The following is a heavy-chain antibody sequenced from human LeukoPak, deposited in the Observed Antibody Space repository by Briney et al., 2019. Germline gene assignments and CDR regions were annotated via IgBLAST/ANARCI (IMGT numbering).Heavy chain of an antibody. V-gene: IGHV3-48*04. CDR2: ISGSSSTI. J-gene: IGHJ4*02. D-gene: IGHD1-26*01. Sequence: RPGGSLRLSCAASGFTFSSYSMNWVRQAPGKGLEWVSYISGSSSTIYYADFVQGRFTISRDNAKNSLYLEMNSLRAEDTAVYYCVRRSGSQDWGQGTLVTVSS. CDR3: VRRSGSQD. CDR1: GFTFSSYS.